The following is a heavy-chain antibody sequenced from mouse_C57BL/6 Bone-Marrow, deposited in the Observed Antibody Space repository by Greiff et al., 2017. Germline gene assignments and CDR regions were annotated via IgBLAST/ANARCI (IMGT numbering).Heavy chain of an antibody. J-gene: IGHJ1*03. V-gene: IGHV1-82*01. Sequence: QVQLKQSGPELVKPGASVKISCKASGYAFSSSWMNWVKQRPGKGLEWIGRIYPGDGDTNYNGKFKGKATLTADKSSSTAYMQLSSLTSEDSAVYFCARTEDYYGSSPYWYFDVWGTGTTVTVSS. D-gene: IGHD1-1*01. CDR1: GYAFSSSW. CDR2: IYPGDGDT. CDR3: ARTEDYYGSSPYWYFDV.